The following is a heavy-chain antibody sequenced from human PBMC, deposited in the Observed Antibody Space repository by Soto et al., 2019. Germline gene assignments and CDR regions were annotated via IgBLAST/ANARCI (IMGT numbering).Heavy chain of an antibody. D-gene: IGHD2-2*01. J-gene: IGHJ4*02. V-gene: IGHV1-2*07. CDR3: ARQHCSGTSCYWYFDF. CDR1: GYQFTGSY. Sequence: QVRLVQSGADVQRPGASMNISCQASGYQFTGSYLHWVRRAPGHGLQWMGMINPDTGSTTYADTFQETVTMTTSTPAGTVFLGLGRLTSDDTATYYSARQHCSGTSCYWYFDFWGQGTFVSVSS. CDR2: INPDTGST.